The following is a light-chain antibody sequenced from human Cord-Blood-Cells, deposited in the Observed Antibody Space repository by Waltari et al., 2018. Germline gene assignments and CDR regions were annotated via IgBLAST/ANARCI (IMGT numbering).Light chain of an antibody. CDR3: SSYTSSSNYV. Sequence: QSALTQPASVSGSPGQSITISCTGTSSDVGGYNYFSWYQQHPGKAPKLMIYDVSNRPSGVSNRFSGSKSGNTASLTISGLQAEDEADYYCSSYTSSSNYVFGTGTKVTVL. J-gene: IGLJ1*01. V-gene: IGLV2-14*03. CDR1: SSDVGGYNY. CDR2: DVS.